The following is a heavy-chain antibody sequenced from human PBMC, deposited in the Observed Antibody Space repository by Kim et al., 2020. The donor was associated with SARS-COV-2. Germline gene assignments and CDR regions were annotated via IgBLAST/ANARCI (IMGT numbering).Heavy chain of an antibody. Sequence: SETLSLTCTVSGGSVSSDNWYWSWIRQPPGKGLEWIGYIYYSGSTTYNPSFESRVTISVDTSKNPFSLKLSSVTAADTAVYYCARSRDTSGYYRGMDVWG. CDR3: ARSRDTSGYYRGMDV. V-gene: IGHV4-61*01. CDR2: IYYSGST. J-gene: IGHJ6*01. CDR1: GGSVSSDNWY. D-gene: IGHD3-22*01.